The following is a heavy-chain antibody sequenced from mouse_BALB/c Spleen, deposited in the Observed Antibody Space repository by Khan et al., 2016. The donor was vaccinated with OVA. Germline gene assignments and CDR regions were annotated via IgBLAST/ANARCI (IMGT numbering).Heavy chain of an antibody. Sequence: EVQLQESGPGLVKPSQSLSLTCTVTGYSITSDYAWNWIRQFPGNKLEWMGYISSSGSTNYNPALKSRTSITRDTSKHQFFLQLNSVPTEDTATYYCARYGSRYNYAMDYWGQGTSVTVSS. CDR1: GYSITSDYA. V-gene: IGHV3-2*02. D-gene: IGHD2-2*01. J-gene: IGHJ4*01. CDR3: ARYGSRYNYAMDY. CDR2: ISSSGST.